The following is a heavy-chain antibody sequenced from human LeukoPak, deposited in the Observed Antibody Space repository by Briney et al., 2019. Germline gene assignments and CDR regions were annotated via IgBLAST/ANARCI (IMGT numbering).Heavy chain of an antibody. J-gene: IGHJ6*03. CDR1: GGSISSYY. CDR2: IYYSGST. V-gene: IGHV4-39*07. D-gene: IGHD6-19*01. Sequence: SETLSLTCTVSGGSISSYYWGWIRQPPGKGLEWIGSIYYSGSTYYNPSLKSRVTISVDTSKNQFSLKLSSVTAADTAVYYCARDQGSGWYYYYYYMDVWGKGTTVTISS. CDR3: ARDQGSGWYYYYYYMDV.